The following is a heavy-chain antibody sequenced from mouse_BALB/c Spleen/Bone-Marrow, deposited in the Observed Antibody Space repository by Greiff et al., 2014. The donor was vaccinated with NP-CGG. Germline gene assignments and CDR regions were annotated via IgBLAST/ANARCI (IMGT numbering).Heavy chain of an antibody. CDR1: GYTFTSYV. CDR2: INPYNDAT. CDR3: AREGVDYFDY. V-gene: IGHV1-14*01. Sequence: VQLQQPGPELVKPGASVKMSCKASGYTFTSYVIHWVKQKPGQGLEWIGYINPYNDATKFNERFKGKATLTSDKSSSTAYMVLSSPTSEDSAVYYCAREGVDYFDYWGQGTTLTVSS. J-gene: IGHJ2*01.